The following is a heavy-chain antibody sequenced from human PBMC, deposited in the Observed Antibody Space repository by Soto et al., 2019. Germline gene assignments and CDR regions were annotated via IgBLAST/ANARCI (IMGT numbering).Heavy chain of an antibody. CDR2: ISYDGSNK. V-gene: IGHV3-30*18. Sequence: GGPLRLSCAAFGFTFSSYGMHWVRQAPGKGLEWVAGISYDGSNKYYADSVKGRFTITRDNSKNTLYLQVNSLRAEDTAAYYCAKDDPRIDAFDIWGQGTMVTVSS. CDR1: GFTFSSYG. CDR3: AKDDPRIDAFDI. J-gene: IGHJ3*02.